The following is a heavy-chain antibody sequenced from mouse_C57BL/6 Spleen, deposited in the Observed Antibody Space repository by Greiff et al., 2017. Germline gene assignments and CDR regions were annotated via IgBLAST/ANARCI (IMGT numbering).Heavy chain of an antibody. J-gene: IGHJ3*01. CDR3: ARNSDYWFAY. CDR2: IWSGGST. V-gene: IGHV2-2*01. Sequence: VQLQQSGPGLVQPSQSLSITCPVSGFSLTSYGVHWVRQSPGKGLEWLGVIWSGGSTDYNAAFISRLSISKDNSKSQVFFKMNSLQADDTAIYYCARNSDYWFAYWGQGTLVTVSA. CDR1: GFSLTSYG. D-gene: IGHD2-4*01.